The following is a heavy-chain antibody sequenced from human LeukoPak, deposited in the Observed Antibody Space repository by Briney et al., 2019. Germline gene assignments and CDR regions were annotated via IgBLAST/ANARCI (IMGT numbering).Heavy chain of an antibody. CDR3: ARDRGAVAATWFDY. V-gene: IGHV3-11*05. CDR1: GFTFSGYY. D-gene: IGHD6-19*01. CDR2: IGSSSSSYT. Sequence: GGSLRLSCAASGFTFSGYYMSWTRQAPGKGLEWVSCIGSSSSSYTNYADSVKGRFTISRDNAKNSLYLQMDGLRAEDTAVYYCARDRGAVAATWFDYWGQGTLVTVSS. J-gene: IGHJ4*02.